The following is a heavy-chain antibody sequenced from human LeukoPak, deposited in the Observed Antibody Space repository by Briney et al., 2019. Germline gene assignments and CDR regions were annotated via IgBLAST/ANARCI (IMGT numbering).Heavy chain of an antibody. CDR2: ISGSGGST. V-gene: IGHV3-23*01. J-gene: IGHJ4*02. CDR3: AKDTYYGSGSYLGSFDY. CDR1: GLAFSEYA. D-gene: IGHD3-10*01. Sequence: GGSLRLSCTASGLAFSEYAMTWVRQAPGKGLEWVSVISGSGGSTYYADSVKGRFTIYRDNSKNTLYVQMNSLRAEDTAVYYCAKDTYYGSGSYLGSFDYWGQGTLVTVSS.